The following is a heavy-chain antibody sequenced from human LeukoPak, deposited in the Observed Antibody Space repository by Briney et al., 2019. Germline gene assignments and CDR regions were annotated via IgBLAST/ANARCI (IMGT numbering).Heavy chain of an antibody. Sequence: SETLSLTCTVSGRSISSYYWSWIPQPAGKGLEGIGRIYTSGSTNYNPSLKSRVTMSVDTSKNQFSLKLSSVTAADTAVYYCARDHDFWSGSILCGQGPLVTVSS. D-gene: IGHD3-3*01. J-gene: IGHJ4*02. CDR1: GRSISSYY. CDR2: IYTSGST. V-gene: IGHV4-4*07. CDR3: ARDHDFWSGSIL.